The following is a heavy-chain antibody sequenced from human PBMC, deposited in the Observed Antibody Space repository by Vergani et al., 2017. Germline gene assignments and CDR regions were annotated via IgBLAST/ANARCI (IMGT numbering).Heavy chain of an antibody. CDR1: GFTFNSYA. CDR3: GKVCGSTSGTYGGGAFDV. CDR2: INNNGGSS. J-gene: IGHJ3*01. V-gene: IGHV3-23*01. D-gene: IGHD2-2*01. Sequence: QLLESGGGLIQPGGSLRLSCAASGFTFNSYAMTWVRQAPGKGLEWVSGINNNGGSSYYADSVKGRFTISRDNSKNTLNLQITDLRAEDTATYYCGKVCGSTSGTYGGGAFDVLGHGTMVTGSS.